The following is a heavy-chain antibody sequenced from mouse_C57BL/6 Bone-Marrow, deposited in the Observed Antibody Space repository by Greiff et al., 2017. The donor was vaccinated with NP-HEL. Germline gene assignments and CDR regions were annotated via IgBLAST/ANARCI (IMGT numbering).Heavy chain of an antibody. Sequence: DVHLVESGGGLVQPGGSLKLSCAASGFTFSDYYMYWVRQTPEQRLEWVAYISNGGGSTYYPDTVKGRFTISRDNANNTLYLQMSRLKSEDTAMYYCARGGYYAMDYWGQGTTVTVSS. CDR2: ISNGGGST. J-gene: IGHJ4*01. CDR3: ARGGYYAMDY. V-gene: IGHV5-12*01. CDR1: GFTFSDYY.